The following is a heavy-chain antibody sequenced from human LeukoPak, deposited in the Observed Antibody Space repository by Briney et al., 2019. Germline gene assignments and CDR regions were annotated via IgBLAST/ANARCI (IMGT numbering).Heavy chain of an antibody. V-gene: IGHV4-34*01. CDR2: INHSGST. CDR1: GGSFSGYY. Sequence: PSETLSLTCAVYGGSFSGYYWSWIRQPPGKGLELIGEINHSGSTNYNPSLKSRVTISVDTSKNQFSLKLSSVTAADTAVYYCARGRWGYQYLDYWGQGTLVTVSS. CDR3: ARGRWGYQYLDY. D-gene: IGHD2-2*01. J-gene: IGHJ4*02.